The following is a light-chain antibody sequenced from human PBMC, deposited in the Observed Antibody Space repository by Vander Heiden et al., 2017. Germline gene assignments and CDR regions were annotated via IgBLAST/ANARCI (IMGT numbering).Light chain of an antibody. CDR2: DAS. V-gene: IGKV3-11*01. CDR1: QRVSSY. J-gene: IGKJ5*01. Sequence: EIVLTQSPSTLSLSPGASATLSCRASQRVSSYLAWYQQKPGQAPRLLIYDASNRATGIPARFSGSGSGTDFTHTISSLEPEDFAVYYCQQRSNWPITFGQGTRLEIK. CDR3: QQRSNWPIT.